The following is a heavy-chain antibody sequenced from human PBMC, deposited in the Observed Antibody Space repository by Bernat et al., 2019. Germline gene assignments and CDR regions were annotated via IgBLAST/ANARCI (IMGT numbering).Heavy chain of an antibody. CDR3: AKHLSVAGKTRGDAYDI. V-gene: IGHV3-23*01. CDR1: GFTFSTYA. CDR2: IGESAAST. J-gene: IGHJ3*02. D-gene: IGHD6-19*01. Sequence: EVQLLESGGGLVQPGGSLRVSCAASGFTFSTYAMSWVRQAPGKGLEWVSAIGESAASTYYADSVKGRFTITRDGSKNTLYLQMNSLRAEDTAVYYYAKHLSVAGKTRGDAYDIWGQGTMVTVSS.